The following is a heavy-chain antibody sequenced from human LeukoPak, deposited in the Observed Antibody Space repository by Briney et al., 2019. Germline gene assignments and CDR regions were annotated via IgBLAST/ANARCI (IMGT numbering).Heavy chain of an antibody. CDR1: GYTFTSYD. J-gene: IGHJ4*02. V-gene: IGHV1-8*01. CDR3: ARGDRVFDWSSLPNT. D-gene: IGHD3-9*01. CDR2: MNPNGGNT. Sequence: ASVKVSCKASGYTFTSYDINWVRQATGQGLEWMGWMNPNGGNTGYAQKFQGRVTMTRNTSISTAYMELSSLRSEDTAVYYCARGDRVFDWSSLPNTWGQGTLVTVSS.